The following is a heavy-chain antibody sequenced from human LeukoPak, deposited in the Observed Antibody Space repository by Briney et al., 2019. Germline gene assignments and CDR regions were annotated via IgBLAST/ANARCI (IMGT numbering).Heavy chain of an antibody. D-gene: IGHD3-16*01. J-gene: IGHJ4*02. CDR2: ISASGGSS. CDR3: ATPQGDY. Sequence: PGGSLRLSCAASGFTFSNYAMSWVRQAPGKGLEWISAISASGGSSYYADSVKGRFTISRDYSKSTLYLQMNSLRAEDTAIYYCATPQGDYWGQGALVTVSS. V-gene: IGHV3-23*01. CDR1: GFTFSNYA.